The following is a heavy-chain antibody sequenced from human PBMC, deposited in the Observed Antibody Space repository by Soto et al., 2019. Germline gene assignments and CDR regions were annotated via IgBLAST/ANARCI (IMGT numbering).Heavy chain of an antibody. CDR2: IDYSGNT. CDR1: GGSIISSSYX. J-gene: IGHJ4*02. CDR3: ARHVSVSGYEYYFDQ. V-gene: IGHV4-39*01. Sequence: QXQLQEXGPGLVKPSETLSLTCTVSGGSIISSSYXXAWIRQPPGKGLEWLGNIDYSGNTYXXXXXXXXXXXXXXXXXXXXXXXXTSVTAVDTAVYYCARHVSVSGYEYYFDQWGQGTLVTVSS. D-gene: IGHD2-21*01.